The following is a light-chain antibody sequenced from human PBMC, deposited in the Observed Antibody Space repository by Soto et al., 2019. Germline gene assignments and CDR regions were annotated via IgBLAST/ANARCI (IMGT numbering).Light chain of an antibody. J-gene: IGKJ3*01. Sequence: DIQMTQSPSPLSASVGDRVTITFQASQDIRNYLNWYQKKPGKAPKLLIYDASSLETGAPSRFSGSGSGTDFTFTISSLQPEDFATYYCQQYADQFTFGPGTRVDVQ. CDR1: QDIRNY. V-gene: IGKV1-33*01. CDR2: DAS. CDR3: QQYADQFT.